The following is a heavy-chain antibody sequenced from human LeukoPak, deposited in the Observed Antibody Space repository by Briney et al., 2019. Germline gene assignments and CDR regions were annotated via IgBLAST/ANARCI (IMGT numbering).Heavy chain of an antibody. V-gene: IGHV1-69*05. J-gene: IGHJ6*03. CDR2: IIPIFGTA. D-gene: IGHD3-22*01. CDR1: GGTFSSYA. Sequence: SVKVSCKASGGTFSSYAISWVRQAPGQGLEWMGGIIPIFGTANYAQKFQGRVTITTDESTSTAYMELSSLRSEDTAVYYCARGLGGYKNSPHMYVWGKGTTVTVSS. CDR3: ARGLGGYKNSPHMYV.